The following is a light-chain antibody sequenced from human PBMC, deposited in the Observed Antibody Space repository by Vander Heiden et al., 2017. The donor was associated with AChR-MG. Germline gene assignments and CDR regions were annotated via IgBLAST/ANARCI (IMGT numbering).Light chain of an antibody. CDR1: QSVLYSSNNKNY. CDR2: WAS. J-gene: IGKJ5*01. CDR3: QQYDSTPIT. V-gene: IGKV4-1*01. Sequence: ERATINCKSSQSVLYSSNNKNYLAWYQQKPGQPPKLLIYWASTREAGVPDRFSGSGSGTDFTLTISSLQAEDVAVYYCQQYDSTPITFGQGTRLEIK.